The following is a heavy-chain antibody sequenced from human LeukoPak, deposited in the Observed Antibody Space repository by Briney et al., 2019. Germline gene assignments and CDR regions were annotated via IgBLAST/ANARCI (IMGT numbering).Heavy chain of an antibody. CDR3: ARGGNPYSSSYPVRSYYFDY. J-gene: IGHJ4*02. Sequence: ASVKVSCKASGYTFTGYYMHWVRQAPGQGLEWMGIVNPSGGSTSYAQKFQGRVTMTRDMSTSTVYMELSSLRSEDTAVYYCARGGNPYSSSYPVRSYYFDYWGQGTLVTVSS. CDR2: VNPSGGST. CDR1: GYTFTGYY. V-gene: IGHV1-46*01. D-gene: IGHD6-13*01.